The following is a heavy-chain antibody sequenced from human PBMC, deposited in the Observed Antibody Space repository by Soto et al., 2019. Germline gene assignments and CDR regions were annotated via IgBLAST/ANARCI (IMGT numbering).Heavy chain of an antibody. Sequence: QVQLQESGPGLVKPSETLSLTCTVAGGSISSSYWSWIRQPPGKGLEWIGYIYYSGSTNYNPSLKGRVTISVDSSKNRFSLKLSSVTAADTAVYYCARAPGGVVGYYGMDVWGQGTTVTVSS. V-gene: IGHV4-59*01. CDR3: ARAPGGVVGYYGMDV. J-gene: IGHJ6*02. CDR1: GGSISSSY. D-gene: IGHD1-26*01. CDR2: IYYSGST.